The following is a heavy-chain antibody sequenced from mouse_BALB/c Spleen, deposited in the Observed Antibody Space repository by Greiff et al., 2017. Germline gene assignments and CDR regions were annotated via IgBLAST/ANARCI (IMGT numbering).Heavy chain of an antibody. CDR2: ILPGSGST. Sequence: QVQLQQSGAELMKPGASVKISCKATGYTFSSYWIEWVKQRPGHGLEWIGEILPGSGSTNYNEKFKGKATFTADTSSNTAYMQLSSLTSEDSAVYYCASIYYYGSSYEDYFDYWGQGTTLTVSS. CDR3: ASIYYYGSSYEDYFDY. CDR1: GYTFSSYW. D-gene: IGHD1-1*01. V-gene: IGHV1-9*01. J-gene: IGHJ2*01.